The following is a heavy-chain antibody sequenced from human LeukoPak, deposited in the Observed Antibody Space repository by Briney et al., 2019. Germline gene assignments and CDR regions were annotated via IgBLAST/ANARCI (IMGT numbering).Heavy chain of an antibody. CDR2: TDGSGGSA. J-gene: IGHJ4*02. Sequence: GRSLRLSCAASGFTLSSYAMSWVRQAPGKGLEWVSATDGSGGSAYYADSVKGRFTISRDNSKNTLYLQMNSLRAEDTAVYYCAKDRPHPSAEPTNFDYCGQGTLVTVSS. CDR1: GFTLSSYA. D-gene: IGHD1-14*01. V-gene: IGHV3-23*01. CDR3: AKDRPHPSAEPTNFDY.